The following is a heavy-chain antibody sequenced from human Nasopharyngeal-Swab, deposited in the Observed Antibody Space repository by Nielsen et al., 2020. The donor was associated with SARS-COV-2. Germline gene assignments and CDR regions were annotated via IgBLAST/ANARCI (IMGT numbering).Heavy chain of an antibody. D-gene: IGHD6-13*01. CDR1: GFTFSSYG. CDR2: ISYDGSNK. Sequence: SCAASGFTFSSYGMHWVRQAPGKGLEWVAVISYDGSNKYYADSVKGRFTISRDNSKNTLYLQMNSLRAEDTAVYYCAKDRGSSWYITPDVYFDYWGQGTLVTVSS. CDR3: AKDRGSSWYITPDVYFDY. J-gene: IGHJ4*02. V-gene: IGHV3-30*18.